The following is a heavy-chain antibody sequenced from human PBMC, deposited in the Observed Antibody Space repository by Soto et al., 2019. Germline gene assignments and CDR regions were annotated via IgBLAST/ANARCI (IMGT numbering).Heavy chain of an antibody. CDR2: ISGTGSTT. CDR1: GFTFSSYG. CDR3: AAIRF. V-gene: IGHV3-23*01. Sequence: EVQLLESGGGLVQPGGSLRLSCVVSGFTFSSYGMSWVRQAPGKGLEWVSLISGTGSTTYYADSVKGRFTISRDNSKNTLYLQMNSLRADDTAVYYCAAIRFWGQGTLVTVSS. J-gene: IGHJ4*02.